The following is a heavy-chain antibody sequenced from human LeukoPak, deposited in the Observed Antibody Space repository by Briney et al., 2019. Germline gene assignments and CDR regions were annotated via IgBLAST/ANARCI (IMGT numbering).Heavy chain of an antibody. CDR3: AFPEGYSGYEYPVDY. V-gene: IGHV3-30*03. CDR1: GFTFSSHG. J-gene: IGHJ4*02. Sequence: PGRSLRLSCAASGFTFSSHGMHWVRQAPGKGLEWVAVISYDGSNKYYADSVKGRFTTSRDNSKNTLYLQMNSLRAEDTAVYYCAFPEGYSGYEYPVDYWGQGTLVTVSS. D-gene: IGHD5-12*01. CDR2: ISYDGSNK.